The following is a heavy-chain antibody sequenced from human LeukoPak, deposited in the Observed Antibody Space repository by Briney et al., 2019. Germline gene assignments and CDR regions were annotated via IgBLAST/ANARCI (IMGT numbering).Heavy chain of an antibody. CDR2: INHSGST. D-gene: IGHD7-27*01. CDR1: GGSFSGYY. V-gene: IGHV4-34*01. Sequence: SETLSLTCAVYGGSFSGYYWSWIRQPPGKGLEWIGEINHSGSTNYNPSLKSRVTVSVDTSKNQFSLKLSSVTAADTAVYYCARQLGMSRYFDLWGRGTLVTVSS. J-gene: IGHJ2*01. CDR3: ARQLGMSRYFDL.